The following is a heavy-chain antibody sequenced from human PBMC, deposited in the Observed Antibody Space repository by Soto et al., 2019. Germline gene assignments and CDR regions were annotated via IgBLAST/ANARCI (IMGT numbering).Heavy chain of an antibody. J-gene: IGHJ6*02. Sequence: LRLSCAASGFTFSSYGMHWVRQAPGKGLEWVAVIWYDGSNKYYADSVKGRFTISRDNSKNTLYLQMNSLRAEDTAVYYCARDRISSGDYYYGMDVWGQGTTVTVSS. CDR1: GFTFSSYG. D-gene: IGHD6-19*01. V-gene: IGHV3-33*01. CDR3: ARDRISSGDYYYGMDV. CDR2: IWYDGSNK.